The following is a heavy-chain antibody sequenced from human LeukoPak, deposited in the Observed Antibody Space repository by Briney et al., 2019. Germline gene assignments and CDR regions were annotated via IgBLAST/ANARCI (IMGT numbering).Heavy chain of an antibody. CDR1: GYRFTGYN. J-gene: IGHJ4*02. D-gene: IGHD1-14*01. Sequence: ASVKVSCKASGYRFTGYNIDWVRQAPGQRPEWMGRINAENGDTKYSQKFQGRVTITRDTFASTSYMELSSLRSEDTAVYYCARDQYNVIDSWGQGTLVTVSS. CDR3: ARDQYNVIDS. CDR2: INAENGDT. V-gene: IGHV1-3*01.